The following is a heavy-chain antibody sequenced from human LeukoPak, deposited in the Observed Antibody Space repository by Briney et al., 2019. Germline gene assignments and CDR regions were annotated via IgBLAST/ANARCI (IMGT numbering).Heavy chain of an antibody. V-gene: IGHV3-30*18. CDR2: ISYDGSNK. Sequence: GGSLRLSCAASGSTFSSYGMHWVRQAPGKGLEWVAVISYDGSNKYYADSVKGRFTISRDNSKNTLYLQMNSLRAEDTAVYYCAKGKFWSGPSVHYFDYWGQGTLVTVSS. D-gene: IGHD3-3*01. CDR1: GSTFSSYG. J-gene: IGHJ4*02. CDR3: AKGKFWSGPSVHYFDY.